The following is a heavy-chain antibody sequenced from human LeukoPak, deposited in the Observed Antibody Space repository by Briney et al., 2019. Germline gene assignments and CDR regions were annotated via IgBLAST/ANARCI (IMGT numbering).Heavy chain of an antibody. J-gene: IGHJ4*02. D-gene: IGHD3-10*01. CDR3: VRGRGRPGDY. CDR1: GFTFCDHY. CDR2: TRNKAHNYAT. Sequence: GGSLTLSCAASGFTFCDHYLDWLPPAPGKGLEGVVRTRNKAHNYATSYAASVQGRFTMSRHASKKLVYLQMNSLKTEDTAVYFCVRGRGRPGDYGGRGTLVTVSS. V-gene: IGHV3-72*01.